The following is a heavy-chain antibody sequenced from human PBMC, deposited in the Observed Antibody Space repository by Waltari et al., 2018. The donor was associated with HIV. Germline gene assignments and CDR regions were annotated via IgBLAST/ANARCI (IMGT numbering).Heavy chain of an antibody. J-gene: IGHJ4*02. D-gene: IGHD3-9*01. CDR2: IKQDGSEK. Sequence: CAASGFTFSSYWMSWVRQAPGKGLEWVANIKQDGSEKNYVDSVKGRFTISRDSAKNSLYLQMNSLRAEDTAVYYCARSLRDWYGSFDYWGQGTLVTVSS. V-gene: IGHV3-7*01. CDR3: ARSLRDWYGSFDY. CDR1: GFTFSSYW.